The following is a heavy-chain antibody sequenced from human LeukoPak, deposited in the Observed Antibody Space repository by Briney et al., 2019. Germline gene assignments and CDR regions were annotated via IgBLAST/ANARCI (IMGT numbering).Heavy chain of an antibody. CDR3: AKDLETINPIVD. D-gene: IGHD2-21*01. CDR1: GFTFSSHA. Sequence: PGGSLRLSCASSGFTFSSHAMSWVRQAPGKGLEWVSTIGGSGRSIFYADSVKGRFTISRDNSKNTLYLQMNSLRAEDTAVYYCAKDLETINPIVDWGQGTLVTVSS. V-gene: IGHV3-23*01. J-gene: IGHJ4*02. CDR2: IGGSGRSI.